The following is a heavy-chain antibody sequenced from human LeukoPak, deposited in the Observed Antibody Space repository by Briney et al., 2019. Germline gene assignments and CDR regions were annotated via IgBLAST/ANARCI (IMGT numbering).Heavy chain of an antibody. V-gene: IGHV3-23*01. CDR1: GFTFSTYA. J-gene: IGHJ4*02. CDR2: ISGSGGDT. D-gene: IGHD6-19*01. Sequence: GGSLRLSCAASGFTFSTYAMSWVRQTPVKGLEWVSTISGSGGDTYYADSVKGRFTIPRDNSKSTLYLQMNSLRAEDTAVYYCAKGAWLVQVAIDYWGQGTLVTVSS. CDR3: AKGAWLVQVAIDY.